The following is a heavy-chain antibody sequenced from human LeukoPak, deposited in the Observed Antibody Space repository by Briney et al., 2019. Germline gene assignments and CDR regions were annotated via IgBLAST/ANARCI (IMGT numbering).Heavy chain of an antibody. CDR2: INWNGGST. D-gene: IGHD3-22*01. CDR3: ARKQWAYYYDSSGYPNFDY. V-gene: IGHV3-20*04. J-gene: IGHJ4*02. CDR1: GFTFDDYG. Sequence: PGGSLRLSCAASGFTFDDYGMSWVRQAPGKGLEWVPGINWNGGSTGYADSVKGRFTISRDNAKNSLYLQMNSLRAEDTALYYCARKQWAYYYDSSGYPNFDYWGQGTLVTVSS.